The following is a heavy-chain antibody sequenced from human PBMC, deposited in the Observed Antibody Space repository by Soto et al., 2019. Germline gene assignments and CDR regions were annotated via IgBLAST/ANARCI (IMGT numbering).Heavy chain of an antibody. J-gene: IGHJ4*02. CDR1: GGSISGSAYS. CDR2: IYDTGST. CDR3: ARTWELIQFDY. D-gene: IGHD1-26*01. Sequence: QLQLQESGSGLVKPSQTLSLTCAVSGGSISGSAYSWSWIRQPPGKGLEWIGYIYDTGSTYYNPSRKSRVTISGDRAKNQCSRNVHSVTAADTAVYYCARTWELIQFDYWGQGALVTVAS. V-gene: IGHV4-30-2*01.